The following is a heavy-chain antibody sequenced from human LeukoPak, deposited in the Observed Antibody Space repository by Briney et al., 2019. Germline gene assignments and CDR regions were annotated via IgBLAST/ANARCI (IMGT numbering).Heavy chain of an antibody. J-gene: IGHJ4*02. CDR1: GGSVSSGGYA. Sequence: SETLSLTCVVSGGSVSSGGYAWSWIRQPPGKGLEWIGYIYNRGMTYFNPSLKSRASISVDTSKNQFSLKLTSVTAADTAVFYCVRGDYSSGWHLDYWGQGTLVTVSS. CDR2: IYNRGMT. D-gene: IGHD6-19*01. CDR3: VRGDYSSGWHLDY. V-gene: IGHV4-30-4*07.